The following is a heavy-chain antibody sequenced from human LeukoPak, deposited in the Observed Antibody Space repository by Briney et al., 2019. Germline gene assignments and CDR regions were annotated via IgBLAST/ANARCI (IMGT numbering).Heavy chain of an antibody. J-gene: IGHJ4*02. CDR1: GFTFTNYD. CDR3: VKGVITASGWSFDS. CDR2: ISSSSNTI. Sequence: GGSLRLSRAASGFTFTNYDMNWVRQAPGKGLEWISYISSSSNTIHYADSVKGRFSISRDNAVNSLYLQMKSLRAEDTAVYDCVKGVITASGWSFDSWGQGTLVTVSS. D-gene: IGHD6-19*01. V-gene: IGHV3-48*01.